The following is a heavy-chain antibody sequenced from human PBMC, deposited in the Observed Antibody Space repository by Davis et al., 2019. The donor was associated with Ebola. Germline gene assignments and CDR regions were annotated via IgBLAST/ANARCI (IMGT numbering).Heavy chain of an antibody. V-gene: IGHV3-21*01. J-gene: IGHJ5*02. CDR3: AREALLYP. D-gene: IGHD3-3*02. CDR1: GFTFSSYS. Sequence: GESLKISCAASGFTFSSYSMNWVRQAPGKGLEWVSSISSSSSYIYYADSVKGRFTISRDNAKNSLYLQMNSLRAEDTAVYYCAREALLYPTGQGTLVTVSS. CDR2: ISSSSSYI.